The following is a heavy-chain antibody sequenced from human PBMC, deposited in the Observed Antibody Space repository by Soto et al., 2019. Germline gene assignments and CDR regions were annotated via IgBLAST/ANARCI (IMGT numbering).Heavy chain of an antibody. D-gene: IGHD1-1*01. CDR1: GFTFSSYA. Sequence: EVQLLESGGGLVPPGGSLRLSCAASGFTFSSYAMSWVRQAPGEGLEWLAGITFRGDNTYYADSVKGRFTLSRDNSRNRLDLQMNSLKVADTALYYCAKLGTMGVFDNWGQGTLLTVSS. CDR2: ITFRGDNT. CDR3: AKLGTMGVFDN. V-gene: IGHV3-23*01. J-gene: IGHJ4*02.